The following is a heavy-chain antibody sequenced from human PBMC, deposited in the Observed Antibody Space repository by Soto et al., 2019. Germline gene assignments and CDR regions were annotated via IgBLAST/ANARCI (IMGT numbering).Heavy chain of an antibody. D-gene: IGHD1-26*01. J-gene: IGHJ1*01. CDR3: ARGYPPSDQVGNLPGAH. CDR1: GYTFISYY. V-gene: IGHV1-46*03. CDR2: INPAGGST. Sequence: ASVKVSCKASGYTFISYYLHWVRQAPGQGLEWMGIINPAGGSTSYAQKFQGRVAMTRDTSTSTVYMDLSSLRFDDTAVYYCARGYPPSDQVGNLPGAHWGQ.